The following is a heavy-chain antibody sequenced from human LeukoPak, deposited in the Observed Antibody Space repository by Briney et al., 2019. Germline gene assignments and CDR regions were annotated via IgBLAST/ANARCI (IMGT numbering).Heavy chain of an antibody. Sequence: GGSLRLSCAASGFTFSSNGMHWVRQAPGKGLEWVAFIRYDGNNRYYADSVKGRFTISRDNSKNTLYLQMNSLRAEDTAVYYCAKPSDDYGDLTPFDYWGQGTLVTVSS. CDR3: AKPSDDYGDLTPFDY. V-gene: IGHV3-30*02. CDR2: IRYDGNNR. D-gene: IGHD4-17*01. CDR1: GFTFSSNG. J-gene: IGHJ4*02.